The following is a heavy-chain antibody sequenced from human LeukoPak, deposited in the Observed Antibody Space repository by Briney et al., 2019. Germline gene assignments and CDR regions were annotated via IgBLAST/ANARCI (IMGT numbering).Heavy chain of an antibody. Sequence: GGSLRLSCAASGFAFSSYGMHWVRQAPGKGLEWVAVISYDGSNKYYADSVKGRFTISRDNSKNTLYLQMNSLRAEDAAVYYCAKDGWSDSSSWAAFDYWGQGTLVTVSS. J-gene: IGHJ4*02. V-gene: IGHV3-30*18. CDR3: AKDGWSDSSSWAAFDY. CDR1: GFAFSSYG. D-gene: IGHD6-13*01. CDR2: ISYDGSNK.